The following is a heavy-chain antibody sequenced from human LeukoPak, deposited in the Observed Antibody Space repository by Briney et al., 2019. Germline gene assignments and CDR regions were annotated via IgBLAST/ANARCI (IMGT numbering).Heavy chain of an antibody. J-gene: IGHJ6*02. D-gene: IGHD3-16*01. Sequence: PSETLSLTCAVSGGSISSSNWWSWVRQRPGKGLEWIGEIYHSGSTNYNPSLKSRVTISVDKSKNQFSLKLSSVTAADTAVYYCASSPSPYVRYYCYGMDVWGQGTTVTVSS. CDR1: GGSISSSNW. CDR3: ASSPSPYVRYYCYGMDV. CDR2: IYHSGST. V-gene: IGHV4-4*02.